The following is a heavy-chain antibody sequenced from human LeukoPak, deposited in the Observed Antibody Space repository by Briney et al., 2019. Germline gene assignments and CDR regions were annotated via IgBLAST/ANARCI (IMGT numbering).Heavy chain of an antibody. CDR1: GFTFSSHA. Sequence: WGSLRLSCAVSGFTFSSHAMNWVRQAPGKGLEWVSSISGDGSRTYYAASVKGRFTISRDNPKNTLYLQMTRLGAEDTAIYYCAKLADASGDFAYWGQGTLVTVSS. CDR3: AKLADASGDFAY. D-gene: IGHD6-25*01. V-gene: IGHV3-23*01. CDR2: ISGDGSRT. J-gene: IGHJ4*02.